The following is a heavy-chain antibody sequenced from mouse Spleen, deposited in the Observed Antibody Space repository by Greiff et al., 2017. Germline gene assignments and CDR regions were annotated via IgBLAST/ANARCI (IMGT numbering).Heavy chain of an antibody. Sequence: EVKLVESGGGLVKPGGSLKLSCAASGFTFSSYAMSWVRQTPEKRLEWVATISDGGSYTYYPDNVKGRFTISRDNAKNNLYLQMSHLKSEDTAMYYCARSTMVTTTDFDYWGQGTTLTVSS. CDR1: GFTFSSYA. V-gene: IGHV5-4*03. J-gene: IGHJ2*01. CDR2: ISDGGSYT. D-gene: IGHD2-2*01. CDR3: ARSTMVTTTDFDY.